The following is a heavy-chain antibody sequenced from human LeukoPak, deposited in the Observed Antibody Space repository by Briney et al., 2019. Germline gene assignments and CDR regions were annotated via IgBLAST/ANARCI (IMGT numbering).Heavy chain of an antibody. CDR1: GFTFNNYG. CDR2: IRFDENNK. CDR3: ARVLSSYSGYDSPYYYYYYMDV. V-gene: IGHV3-30*02. Sequence: GGSLRLSCAASGFTFNNYGMHWVRQAPGKGLEWVAFIRFDENNKYYADSVKGRFTISRDNSKNTVYLQMNSLRAEDTAVYYCARVLSSYSGYDSPYYYYYYMDVWGKGTTVTVSS. J-gene: IGHJ6*03. D-gene: IGHD5-12*01.